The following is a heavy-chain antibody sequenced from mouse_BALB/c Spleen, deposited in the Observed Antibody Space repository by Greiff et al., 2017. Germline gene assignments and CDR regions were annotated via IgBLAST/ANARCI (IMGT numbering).Heavy chain of an antibody. V-gene: IGHV5-12-2*01. Sequence: EVQLVESGGGLVKPGGSLKLSCAASGFTFSSYTMSWVRQTPEKRLEWVAYISNGGGSTYYPDTVKGRFTISRDNAKNTLYLQMSSLKSEDTAMYYCARRGKEAMDYWGQGTSVTVSS. CDR2: ISNGGGST. CDR3: ARRGKEAMDY. CDR1: GFTFSSYT. J-gene: IGHJ4*01. D-gene: IGHD1-1*01.